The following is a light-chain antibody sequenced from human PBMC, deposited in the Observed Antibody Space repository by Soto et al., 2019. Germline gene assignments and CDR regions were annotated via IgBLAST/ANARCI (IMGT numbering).Light chain of an antibody. CDR3: QKYNNWPRT. CDR1: QNVANY. V-gene: IGKV3-15*01. Sequence: ELVLTQSPATLSLSPGERATLSCRASQNVANYLDWYQQKTGQAPRLLISGESTRATGIPDRLSGSGSGTEFTLTISRLQSEDFAVYYCQKYNNWPRTFGQGTKVDIK. J-gene: IGKJ1*01. CDR2: GES.